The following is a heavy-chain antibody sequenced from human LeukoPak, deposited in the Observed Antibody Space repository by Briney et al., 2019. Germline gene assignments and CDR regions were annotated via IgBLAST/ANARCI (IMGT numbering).Heavy chain of an antibody. CDR2: IYYNGRT. CDR3: ASLYYYDSSGYYDDY. V-gene: IGHV4-59*01. D-gene: IGHD3-22*01. J-gene: IGHJ4*02. CDR1: GGSISGYY. Sequence: PSETLSLTCAVSGGSISGYYWSWIRQSPGRGLEYIGHIYYNGRTDYNPSLKSRVTISVDTSRNQFSLNLNSVTAADTAMYFCASLYYYDSSGYYDDYWGQGTLVTVSS.